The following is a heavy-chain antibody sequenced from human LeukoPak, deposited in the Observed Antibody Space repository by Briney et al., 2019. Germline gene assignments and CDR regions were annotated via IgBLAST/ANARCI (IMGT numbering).Heavy chain of an antibody. Sequence: SETLSLTCTVSGGSISSYYWSWIRQPPGRGLEWIGYIYYSGSTYYNPSLKSRVTISVDTSKNQFSLKLSSVTAADTAVYYCARDALDYGDYYAFDIWGQGTMVTVSS. CDR1: GGSISSYY. V-gene: IGHV4-59*06. CDR3: ARDALDYGDYYAFDI. CDR2: IYYSGST. D-gene: IGHD4-17*01. J-gene: IGHJ3*02.